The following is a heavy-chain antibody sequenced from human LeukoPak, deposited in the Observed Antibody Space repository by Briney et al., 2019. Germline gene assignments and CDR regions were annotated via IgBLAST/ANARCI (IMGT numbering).Heavy chain of an antibody. J-gene: IGHJ3*02. V-gene: IGHV5-51*01. CDR3: ARLQVVAALGAFDI. CDR2: IYPGDSDS. CDR1: GYSFTNNW. Sequence: GESLKISCKGSGYSFTNNWIGWVRQMPGKGLEWMGIIYPGDSDSRYSPSFQGLVTISADKSINAAYLHWSSLRASDTAMYYCARLQVVAALGAFDIWGQGTMVTVSS. D-gene: IGHD2-15*01.